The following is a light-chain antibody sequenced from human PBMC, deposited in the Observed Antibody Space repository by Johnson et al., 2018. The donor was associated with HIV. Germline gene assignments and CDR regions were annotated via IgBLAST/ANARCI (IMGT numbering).Light chain of an antibody. CDR2: DNN. CDR3: GTGDSSLSAGV. V-gene: IGLV1-51*01. Sequence: QSVLTQPPSVSAAPGQKVTISCSGSSSNIGNNYVSWYQQLPGTAPKLLIYDNNKRPSGIPDRFSGSKSGTSATLGITGLQTGDEADYYCGTGDSSLSAGVFGTGTKVPVL. CDR1: SSNIGNNY. J-gene: IGLJ1*01.